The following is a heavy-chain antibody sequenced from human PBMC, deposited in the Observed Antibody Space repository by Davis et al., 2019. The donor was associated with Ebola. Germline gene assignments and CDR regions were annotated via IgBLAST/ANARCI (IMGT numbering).Heavy chain of an antibody. Sequence: PGGSLRLSCAASGFIFSSSAMSWVRQAPGKGLEWVSSISVRSITYHADSVKGRFTIFRDNSKNTLYLQMNSLRAEDTAVYYCAKVHPPTTVTTGWFDPWGQGTLVTVSS. CDR3: AKVHPPTTVTTGWFDP. V-gene: IGHV3-23*01. J-gene: IGHJ5*02. D-gene: IGHD4-17*01. CDR1: GFIFSSSA. CDR2: ISVRSIT.